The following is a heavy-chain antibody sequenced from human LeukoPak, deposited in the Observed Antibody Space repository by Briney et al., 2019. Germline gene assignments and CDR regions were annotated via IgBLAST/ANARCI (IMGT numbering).Heavy chain of an antibody. J-gene: IGHJ3*02. CDR1: GGTFSSYA. Sequence: SVKVSCKASGGTFSSYAISWVRQAPGQGLEWMGGIIPIFGTANYAQKFQGRVTITTDESTSTAYMELSSLRSEDTAVYYCARYHLRVGDAFDIWGQGTMVTVSA. D-gene: IGHD2-8*02. V-gene: IGHV1-69*05. CDR2: IIPIFGTA. CDR3: ARYHLRVGDAFDI.